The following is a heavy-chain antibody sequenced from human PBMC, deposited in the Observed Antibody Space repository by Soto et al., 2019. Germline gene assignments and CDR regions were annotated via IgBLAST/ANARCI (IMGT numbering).Heavy chain of an antibody. J-gene: IGHJ6*03. CDR2: ISAYNGNT. Sequence: QDQLVQSGVEVKKPGASVKVSCKASGYSFTNYGITWVRQAPGQGFEWMGWISAYNGNTNYAQKFQGRVTMTTDSSTSTAYLELRSLRSYDTAVYYCARDRGVAPPVAGNNHYYYYMDVGGKGTTVTVSS. CDR3: ARDRGVAPPVAGNNHYYYYMDV. D-gene: IGHD6-19*01. CDR1: GYSFTNYG. V-gene: IGHV1-18*01.